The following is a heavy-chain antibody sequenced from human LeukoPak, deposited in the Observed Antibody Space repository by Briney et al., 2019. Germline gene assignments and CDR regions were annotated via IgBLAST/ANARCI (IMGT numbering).Heavy chain of an antibody. CDR1: GYTLTELS. CDR3: ATNSREREYQLLYYDY. CDR2: FDPEDGET. D-gene: IGHD2-2*01. Sequence: APVKVSCKVSGYTLTELSMHWVRQAPGKGLEWMGGFDPEDGETIYAQKFQGRVTMTEDTSTDTAYMELSSLRSEDTAVYYCATNSREREYQLLYYDYWGQGTLVTASS. V-gene: IGHV1-24*01. J-gene: IGHJ4*02.